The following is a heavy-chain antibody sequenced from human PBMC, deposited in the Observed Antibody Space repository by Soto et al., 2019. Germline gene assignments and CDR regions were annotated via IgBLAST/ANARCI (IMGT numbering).Heavy chain of an antibody. CDR3: AKDQGDDSAVRAMQVIARVYYYYGMDV. CDR2: ISYDGSNK. V-gene: IGHV3-30*18. Sequence: GGSLRLSCAASGFTFSTYGIHWVRQAPGKGLEWVAVISYDGSNKYYADSVKGRFTISRDNSKNMVNLQMNSLRAEDTAVYYCAKDQGDDSAVRAMQVIARVYYYYGMDVWGQGTRVTVS. J-gene: IGHJ6*02. D-gene: IGHD2-2*01. CDR1: GFTFSTYG.